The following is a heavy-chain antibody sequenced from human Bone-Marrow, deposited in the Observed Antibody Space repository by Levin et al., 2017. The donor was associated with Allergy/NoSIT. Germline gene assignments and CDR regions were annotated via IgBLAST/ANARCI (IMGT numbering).Heavy chain of an antibody. D-gene: IGHD3-16*01. Sequence: GESLKISCAASGFTFSDFAMGWVRQAPGKGLEWVSTITGSGGNTYVADSLKGRFTISRDNSKDTLYLQMNILRAEDTAVYYCARGFGGGMTDRFDPWGQGTLVTVSS. CDR1: GFTFSDFA. V-gene: IGHV3-23*01. J-gene: IGHJ5*02. CDR2: ITGSGGNT. CDR3: ARGFGGGMTDRFDP.